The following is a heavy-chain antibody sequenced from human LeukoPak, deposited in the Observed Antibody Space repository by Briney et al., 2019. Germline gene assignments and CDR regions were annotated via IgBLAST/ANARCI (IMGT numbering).Heavy chain of an antibody. CDR3: ARAEEQQLVIDY. J-gene: IGHJ4*02. V-gene: IGHV4-30-2*01. CDR1: GGSISSGGYF. D-gene: IGHD6-13*01. Sequence: PSETLSLTCAVSGGSISSGGYFWSWIRQPPGKGLEWIGYIHHSGSTYYNPSLKSRVTISVDTSKNQFSLKLSSVTAADTAVYYCARAEEQQLVIDYWGQGTLVTVSS. CDR2: IHHSGST.